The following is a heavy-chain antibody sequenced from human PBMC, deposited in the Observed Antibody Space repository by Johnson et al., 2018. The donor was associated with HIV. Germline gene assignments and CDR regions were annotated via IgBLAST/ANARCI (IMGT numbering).Heavy chain of an antibody. CDR2: IRYDGSNK. D-gene: IGHD4-17*01. J-gene: IGHJ3*02. CDR1: GFTFSSYG. V-gene: IGHV3-30*02. Sequence: QVQLVESGGGVVQPGGSLRLSCAASGFTFSSYGMHWVRQAPGKGLEWVAFIRYDGSNKYYADSVKGRFTISRDNSKNTLYLQMNSLRAEDTAVYYCAKDPGHDYGDYVLYAFDIWGQGTMVTVSS. CDR3: AKDPGHDYGDYVLYAFDI.